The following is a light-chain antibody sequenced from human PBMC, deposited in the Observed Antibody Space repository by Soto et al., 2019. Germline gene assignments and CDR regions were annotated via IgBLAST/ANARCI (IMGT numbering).Light chain of an antibody. CDR2: DVS. J-gene: IGLJ1*01. CDR3: SSYTAYTTYV. V-gene: IGLV2-14*01. CDR1: SSDFGDSRY. Sequence: QSVLTQPASVSGSPGQSITMSCTGTSSDFGDSRYVSWCQHQPGKAPKLMIYDVSDRPSGVSNRFSGSKSGNTASLTISGLQAEDEADYYCSSYTAYTTYVFGTGTKVTVL.